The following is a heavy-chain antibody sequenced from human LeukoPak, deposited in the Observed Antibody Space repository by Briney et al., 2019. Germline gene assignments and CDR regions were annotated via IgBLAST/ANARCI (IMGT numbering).Heavy chain of an antibody. CDR1: GYTFTGHS. CDR3: ARVVYSSTRYFALDI. V-gene: IGHV1-2*02. D-gene: IGHD6-13*01. Sequence: ASVKVSCKASGYTFTGHSMYWVRQAPGQGLEWMGWIKPNSGGTNYAQKFQGRVTMTRDTSISTAYMELSRLRSDDTAVYYCARVVYSSTRYFALDIWGQGTMVTVSS. CDR2: IKPNSGGT. J-gene: IGHJ3*02.